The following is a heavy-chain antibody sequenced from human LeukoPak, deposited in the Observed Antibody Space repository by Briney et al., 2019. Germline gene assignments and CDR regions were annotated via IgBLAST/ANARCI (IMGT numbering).Heavy chain of an antibody. J-gene: IGHJ6*03. Sequence: ASVKVSCKASGYAFIGYYMHWVRQAPGQGLEWMGWINPNSGGTNYAQKFQGRVTMTRDTSISTAYMELSGLISDDTAVYYCARDRERYRNYYYSMDVWGKGTTVTVSS. D-gene: IGHD2-15*01. CDR1: GYAFIGYY. V-gene: IGHV1-2*02. CDR2: INPNSGGT. CDR3: ARDRERYRNYYYSMDV.